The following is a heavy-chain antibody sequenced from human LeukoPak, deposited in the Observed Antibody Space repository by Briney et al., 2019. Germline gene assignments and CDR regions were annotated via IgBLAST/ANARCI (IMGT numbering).Heavy chain of an antibody. V-gene: IGHV3-15*05. Sequence: GGSLRLSCAASGFTFSNAWMSWVRQAPGKGLEWVGRIKSKTDGGTTDYAAPVKGRFTISRDIAKNTLYLQMNSLRAEDTGVYYCAKDHYWSIDYWGRGTLVTVSS. CDR3: AKDHYWSIDY. CDR2: IKSKTDGGTT. J-gene: IGHJ4*02. D-gene: IGHD3-3*01. CDR1: GFTFSNAW.